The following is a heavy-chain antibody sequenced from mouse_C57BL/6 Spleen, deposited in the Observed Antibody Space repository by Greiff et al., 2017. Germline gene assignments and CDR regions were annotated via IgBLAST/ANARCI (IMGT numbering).Heavy chain of an antibody. J-gene: IGHJ2*01. CDR1: GYTFTSYW. CDR2: IDPSDSYT. CDR3: ASSLYDGYY. D-gene: IGHD2-3*01. V-gene: IGHV1-69*01. Sequence: QVQLQQPGAELVMPGASVKLSCKASGYTFTSYWMHWVKQRPGQGLEWIGEIDPSDSYTNYNQKFKGKSTLTVDKYSSTSYAQLSGLTSDDSAVYYCASSLYDGYYWGQGTTLTVSS.